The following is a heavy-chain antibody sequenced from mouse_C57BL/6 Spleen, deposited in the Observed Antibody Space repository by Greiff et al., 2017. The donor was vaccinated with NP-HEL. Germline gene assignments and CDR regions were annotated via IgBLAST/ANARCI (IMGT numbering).Heavy chain of an antibody. CDR1: GFTFSDYG. CDR3: ARTYYYGGWYVDV. CDR2: ISSGSSTI. J-gene: IGHJ1*03. V-gene: IGHV5-17*01. Sequence: EVHLVESGGGLVKPGGSLKLSCAASGFTFSDYGMHWVRQAPEKGLEWVAYISSGSSTIYYADTVKGRFTISRDNAKNTLFLQMTSLRSEDTAMYYCARTYYYGGWYVDVWGTGTTVTVSS. D-gene: IGHD1-1*01.